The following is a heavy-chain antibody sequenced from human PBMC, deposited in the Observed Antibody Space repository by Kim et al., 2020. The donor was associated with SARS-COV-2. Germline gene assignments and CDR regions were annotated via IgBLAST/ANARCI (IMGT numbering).Heavy chain of an antibody. V-gene: IGHV3-9*01. Sequence: GGSLRLSCAGSGFTFDEYAMHWVRQAPGKGLEWVSGISGNSGRIGYADSVKGRFTVSRDSAKNSMYLQMNSLRTDDTAVYYCTKDRYCASTNCPLDYWGQGTLVTVSS. D-gene: IGHD2-2*01. CDR3: TKDRYCASTNCPLDY. CDR1: GFTFDEYA. CDR2: ISGNSGRI. J-gene: IGHJ4*02.